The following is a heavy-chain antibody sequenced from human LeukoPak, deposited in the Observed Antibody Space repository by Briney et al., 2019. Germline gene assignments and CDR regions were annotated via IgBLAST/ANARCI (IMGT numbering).Heavy chain of an antibody. V-gene: IGHV4-39*01. CDR1: GDSISSSSYY. J-gene: IGHJ4*02. Sequence: SETLSLTCTVSGDSISSSSYYWAWLRQPPGKGLEWIGSIYYSKNTYYNPSLKSRVTISADTSKNQFSLTLGSVSATDTAVYYCVSPRGFSYGYFDYWGQGTLVTVSS. D-gene: IGHD5-18*01. CDR2: IYYSKNT. CDR3: VSPRGFSYGYFDY.